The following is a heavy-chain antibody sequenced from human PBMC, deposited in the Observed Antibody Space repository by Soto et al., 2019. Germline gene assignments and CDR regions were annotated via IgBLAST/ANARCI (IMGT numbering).Heavy chain of an antibody. Sequence: GGSLRLSCAASGFTVSSNYMSWVRQAPGKGLEWVSVIYSGGSTYYADSVKGRFTISRHNSKNTLYLQMNSLRAEDTAVYYCARDGYYGDYDYFDYWGQGTLVTVSS. V-gene: IGHV3-53*04. J-gene: IGHJ4*02. D-gene: IGHD4-17*01. CDR2: IYSGGST. CDR1: GFTVSSNY. CDR3: ARDGYYGDYDYFDY.